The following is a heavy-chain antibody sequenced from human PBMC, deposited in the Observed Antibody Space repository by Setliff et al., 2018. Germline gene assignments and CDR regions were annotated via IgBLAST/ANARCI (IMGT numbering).Heavy chain of an antibody. V-gene: IGHV4-38-2*01. CDR3: ARHSSRPY. J-gene: IGHJ4*02. Sequence: SETLSLTCSVSDFSINSGYYWGWIRQPPGKGLEWIGEIYHSGSTNYNPSLKSRVTMSVDPSKNQFSLKLSSVTAADTAVYYCARHSSRPYWGQGTLVTVSS. CDR2: IYHSGST. CDR1: DFSINSGYY.